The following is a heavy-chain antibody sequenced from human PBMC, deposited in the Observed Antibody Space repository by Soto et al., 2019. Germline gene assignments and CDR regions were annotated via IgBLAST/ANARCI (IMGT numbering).Heavy chain of an antibody. D-gene: IGHD3-22*01. CDR3: AAHDSGGYYAEY. CDR1: GDSVTISDYY. V-gene: IGHV4-39*01. CDR2: IHYSGST. Sequence: QLQLQESGPGLVKPSETLSLTCTVSGDSVTISDYYWGWIRQPPGKGLEWIGSIHYSGSTYYNPSLKSRVTISGDTSKKQFSPKLTSVTAADAAVYYCAAHDSGGYYAEYWGQGTLVTVSA. J-gene: IGHJ4*02.